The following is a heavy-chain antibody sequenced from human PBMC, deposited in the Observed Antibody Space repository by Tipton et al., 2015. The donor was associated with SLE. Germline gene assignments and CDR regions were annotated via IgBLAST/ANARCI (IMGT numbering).Heavy chain of an antibody. J-gene: IGHJ6*02. CDR3: ARTVGDYGYYYYYGMDV. Sequence: GSLRLSCAASGFTVSSNYMSWVRQAPGKGLEWVSVIYSGGSTYYADSVKGRFTISRDNSKNTLYLQMNSLRAEDTAVYYCARTVGDYGYYYYYGMDVWGQGTTGTVSS. D-gene: IGHD4/OR15-4a*01. CDR2: IYSGGST. V-gene: IGHV3-53*01. CDR1: GFTVSSNY.